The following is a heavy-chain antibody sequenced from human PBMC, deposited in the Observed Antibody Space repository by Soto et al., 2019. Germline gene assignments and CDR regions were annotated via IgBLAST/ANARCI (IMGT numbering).Heavy chain of an antibody. CDR1: GYTFTTYA. D-gene: IGHD6-6*01. CDR2: VNAGNGNT. CDR3: ARGGSSSSWGWVDY. V-gene: IGHV1-3*05. Sequence: QVQLVQSGAEEKKPGASVKVSCKASGYTFTTYAMHWVRQAPGQRLEWVGWVNAGNGNTKYSQKFQGRVTITKDTAASTAYMELSSLRSEDTAVYYCARGGSSSSWGWVDYWGQGTLVTVSS. J-gene: IGHJ4*02.